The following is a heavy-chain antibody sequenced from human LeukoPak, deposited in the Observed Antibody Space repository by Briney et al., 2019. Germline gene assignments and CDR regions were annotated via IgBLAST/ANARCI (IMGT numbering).Heavy chain of an antibody. J-gene: IGHJ3*02. CDR3: ASYSYGQDAFDI. CDR1: CGSISSYY. Sequence: SETLSLTCTVSCGSISSYYWSWIRQPPGKGLEWIGYIHYSGSTNYNPSLKSRVTISVDTSKNQFSLKLSSVTAADTAVYYCASYSYGQDAFDIWGQRTMVTVSS. D-gene: IGHD5-18*01. CDR2: IHYSGST. V-gene: IGHV4-59*01.